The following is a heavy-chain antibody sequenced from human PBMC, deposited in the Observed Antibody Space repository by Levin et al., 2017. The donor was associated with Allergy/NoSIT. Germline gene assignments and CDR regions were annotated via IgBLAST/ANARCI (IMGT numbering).Heavy chain of an antibody. CDR3: ARRGDYYGSGSYYTHLYVDFDY. CDR1: GYSFTSYW. J-gene: IGHJ4*02. V-gene: IGHV5-51*01. D-gene: IGHD3-10*01. CDR2: IYPGDSDT. Sequence: GESLKISCKGSGYSFTSYWIGWVRQMPGKGLEWMGIIYPGDSDTRYSPSFQGQVTISADKSISTAYLQWSSLKASDTAMYYCARRGDYYGSGSYYTHLYVDFDYWGQGTLVTVSS.